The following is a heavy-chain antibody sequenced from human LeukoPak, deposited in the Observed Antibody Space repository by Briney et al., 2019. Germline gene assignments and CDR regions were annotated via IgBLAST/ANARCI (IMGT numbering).Heavy chain of an antibody. D-gene: IGHD6-6*01. CDR3: AKGVSTRPLYYFDN. CDR2: ISTSGAST. J-gene: IGHJ4*02. Sequence: GGSLRLSCAASGFTFNNYAVTWVRQAPGKGLEWVSVISTSGASTYSADSVKGRFTISRDNSKNTLYLQMNTLRVEDTAVYYCAKGVSTRPLYYFDNWGQGTLVTVSS. V-gene: IGHV3-23*01. CDR1: GFTFNNYA.